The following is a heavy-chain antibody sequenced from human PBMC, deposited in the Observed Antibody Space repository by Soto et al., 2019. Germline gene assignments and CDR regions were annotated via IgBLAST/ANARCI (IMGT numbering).Heavy chain of an antibody. D-gene: IGHD3-10*01. CDR3: ARVPLLLWFGESRGMDV. Sequence: ASVKVSCKXSGYTFTSYGISWVRQAPGQGLEWMGWISAYNGNTNYAQKLQGRVTMTTDTSTSTAYMELRSLRSDDTAVYYCARVPLLLWFGESRGMDVWGQGTTVTVSS. CDR2: ISAYNGNT. V-gene: IGHV1-18*01. CDR1: GYTFTSYG. J-gene: IGHJ6*02.